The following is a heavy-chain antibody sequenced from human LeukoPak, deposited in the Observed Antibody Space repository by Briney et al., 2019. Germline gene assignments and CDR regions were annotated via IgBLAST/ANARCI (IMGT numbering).Heavy chain of an antibody. Sequence: PSETLSLTCTVSGGSISSSSYYWGWIRQPPGKGLEWIGEINHSGSTNYNPSLKSRVTISVDTSKNQLSLKLSSVTAADTAVYYCARGGGFWSGLYGMDVWGQGTTVTVSS. J-gene: IGHJ6*02. CDR2: INHSGST. D-gene: IGHD3-3*01. CDR1: GGSISSSSYY. V-gene: IGHV4-39*07. CDR3: ARGGGFWSGLYGMDV.